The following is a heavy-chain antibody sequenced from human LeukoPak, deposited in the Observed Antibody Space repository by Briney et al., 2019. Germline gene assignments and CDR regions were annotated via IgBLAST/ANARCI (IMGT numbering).Heavy chain of an antibody. Sequence: GESLKISCKGSGYSFASYWISLVRQMPGKGLEWMGRIDPSDSYTNYSPSFQGHVTISADKSISTAYLQWSSLKASDTAMYYCASSLSVVAATPHYWGQGTLVTVSS. J-gene: IGHJ4*02. CDR1: GYSFASYW. D-gene: IGHD2-15*01. CDR3: ASSLSVVAATPHY. V-gene: IGHV5-10-1*01. CDR2: IDPSDSYT.